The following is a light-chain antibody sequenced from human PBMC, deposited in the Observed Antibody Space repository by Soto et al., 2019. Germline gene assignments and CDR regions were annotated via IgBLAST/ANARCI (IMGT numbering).Light chain of an antibody. CDR2: EVS. CDR3: SSYTSSSTLLYV. Sequence: QSALTQPASVSGSPGQSITISCTGTSSDVGGYNCVSWYQQHPGKAPKLMIYEVSNRPSGVSNRFSGSKSGNTASLTISGLQAEDEADYYCSSYTSSSTLLYVFGTGTKLTVL. V-gene: IGLV2-14*01. J-gene: IGLJ1*01. CDR1: SSDVGGYNC.